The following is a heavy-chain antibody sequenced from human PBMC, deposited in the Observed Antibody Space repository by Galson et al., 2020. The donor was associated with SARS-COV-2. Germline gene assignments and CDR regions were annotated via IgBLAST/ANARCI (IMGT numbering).Heavy chain of an antibody. V-gene: IGHV1-69*13. J-gene: IGHJ5*02. CDR1: GGTFSSYA. D-gene: IGHD3-10*01. Sequence: SVKVSCKASGGTFSSYAISWVRQAPGQGLEWMGGIIPIFGTANYAQKFQGRVTITADESTSTAYMELSSLRSEDTAVYYCARAGYQVSGTRYNWFDPWGQGTLVTVSS. CDR2: IIPIFGTA. CDR3: ARAGYQVSGTRYNWFDP.